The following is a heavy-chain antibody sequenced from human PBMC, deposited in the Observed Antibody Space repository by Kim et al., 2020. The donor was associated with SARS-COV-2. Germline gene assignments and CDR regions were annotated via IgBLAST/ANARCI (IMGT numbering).Heavy chain of an antibody. CDR1: GGTFSSYA. Sequence: SVKVSCKASGGTFSSYAISWVRQAPGQGLEWMGGIIPIFGTANYAQKFQGRVTITADESTSTAYMELSSLRSEDTAVYYCARGETPKGWRDYGMDVWGQGTTVTVSS. D-gene: IGHD6-19*01. CDR3: ARGETPKGWRDYGMDV. J-gene: IGHJ6*02. CDR2: IIPIFGTA. V-gene: IGHV1-69*13.